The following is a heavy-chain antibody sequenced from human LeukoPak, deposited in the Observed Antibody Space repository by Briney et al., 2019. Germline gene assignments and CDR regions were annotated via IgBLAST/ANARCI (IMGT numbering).Heavy chain of an antibody. D-gene: IGHD5-12*01. CDR1: GFTFSNYD. J-gene: IGHJ4*02. V-gene: IGHV3-23*01. CDR2: ISGSGGST. CDR3: AKDIRGYNGYDLYFDY. Sequence: GGSLRLSCAASGFTFSNYDMHWVRQATGKGLEWVSAISGSGGSTYYADSVKGRFTISRDNSKNTLYLQMNSQRAEDTAVYYCAKDIRGYNGYDLYFDYWGQGTLVTVSS.